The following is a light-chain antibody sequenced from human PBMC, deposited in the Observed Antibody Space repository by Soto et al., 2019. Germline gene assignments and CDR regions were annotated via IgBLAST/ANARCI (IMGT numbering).Light chain of an antibody. Sequence: QSVLTQPRSVSGSPGQSVTISCTGTSSDVGAYDFVSWYQQHPGKAPQLMIYDVTKRPSGVPDRFSGSKSGNTASLTISGLQAEDKADYYCCSYAGSSSAMFGGGTKVTVL. J-gene: IGLJ3*02. CDR2: DVT. V-gene: IGLV2-11*01. CDR1: SSDVGAYDF. CDR3: CSYAGSSSAM.